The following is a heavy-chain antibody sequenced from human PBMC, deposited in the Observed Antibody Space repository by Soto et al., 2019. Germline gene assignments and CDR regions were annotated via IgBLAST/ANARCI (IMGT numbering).Heavy chain of an antibody. Sequence: PGGSLRLSCAISGFSVSSNYLSWVRQAPGKGLEWVSVHYSGGSTYYADSVQGRFTISRDKSNNTLYLQMRRVRAEDTAVYYCARDRPGIPVVVAASWGQGTLVTVSS. CDR1: GFSVSSNY. CDR2: HYSGGST. D-gene: IGHD2-15*01. J-gene: IGHJ4*02. CDR3: ARDRPGIPVVVAAS. V-gene: IGHV3-53*01.